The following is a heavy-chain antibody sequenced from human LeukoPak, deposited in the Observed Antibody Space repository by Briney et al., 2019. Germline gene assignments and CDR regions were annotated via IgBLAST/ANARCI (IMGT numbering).Heavy chain of an antibody. D-gene: IGHD3-16*01. CDR3: ARDWGFQWLDP. CDR1: GGSINSGSYY. V-gene: IGHV4-61*02. Sequence: SETLSLTCTVSGGSINSGSYYWSWIRQPAGKGLEWIGRIYTSGSTNYNPSLESRLTISADTSKNQFSLKVRSLTAADTAVYYCARDWGFQWLDPWGQGTLVTVSS. CDR2: IYTSGST. J-gene: IGHJ5*02.